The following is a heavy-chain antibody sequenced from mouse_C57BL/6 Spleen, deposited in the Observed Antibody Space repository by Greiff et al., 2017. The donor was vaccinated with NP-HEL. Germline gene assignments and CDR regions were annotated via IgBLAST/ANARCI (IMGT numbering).Heavy chain of an antibody. V-gene: IGHV1-26*01. J-gene: IGHJ1*03. CDR2: INPNNGGT. Sequence: EVQLHQSGPELVKPGASVKISCKASGYTFTDYYMNWVKQSHGKSLEWIGDINPNNGGTSYNQKFKGKATLTVDKSSSTAYMELRSLTSEDSAVYYCARGEDFDVWGTGTTVTVSS. CDR1: GYTFTDYY. CDR3: ARGEDFDV.